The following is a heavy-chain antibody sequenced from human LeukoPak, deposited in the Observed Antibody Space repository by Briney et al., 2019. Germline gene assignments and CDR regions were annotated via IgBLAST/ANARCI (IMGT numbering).Heavy chain of an antibody. D-gene: IGHD3-22*01. CDR2: IKEDGSEK. CDR1: GFSISNYW. J-gene: IGHJ4*02. V-gene: IGHV3-7*04. Sequence: QPAGSLRLSCAVSGFSISNYWMSWVRQAPGKGLEWVANIKEDGSEKYFVDSVKGRFTISRDNAKKSLYLQMESLRAEDTAVYYCARGEYYYDGGYWGQGTLVTVSS. CDR3: ARGEYYYDGGY.